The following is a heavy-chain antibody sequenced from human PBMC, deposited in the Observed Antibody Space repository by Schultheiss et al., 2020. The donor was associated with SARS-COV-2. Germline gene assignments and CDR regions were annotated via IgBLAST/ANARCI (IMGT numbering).Heavy chain of an antibody. V-gene: IGHV3-66*01. CDR2: IYSGGST. CDR3: ARDGYSSGWYWSDTRMKMDV. D-gene: IGHD6-19*01. Sequence: GGSLRLSCAASGFTFSSYSMNWVRQAPGKGLEWVSVIYSGGSTYYADSVKGRFTISRHNSKNSLYLQMNSLRAEDTAVYYCARDGYSSGWYWSDTRMKMDVWGQGTTVTVSS. CDR1: GFTFSSYS. J-gene: IGHJ6*02.